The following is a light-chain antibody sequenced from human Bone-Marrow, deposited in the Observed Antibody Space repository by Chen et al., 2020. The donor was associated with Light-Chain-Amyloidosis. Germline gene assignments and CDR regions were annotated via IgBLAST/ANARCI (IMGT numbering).Light chain of an antibody. V-gene: IGLV3-21*02. Sequence: SYVLTQPSSVSVAPGQTATIACGGNNIGSTSVHWYQQTPGQAPLLVVYDDSDRPSGIPARLSCSNSGNTATMTISRVEAGDEADYYCQVWDSSSDRLVFGGGTKLTVL. CDR2: DDS. CDR3: QVWDSSSDRLV. CDR1: NIGSTS. J-gene: IGLJ3*02.